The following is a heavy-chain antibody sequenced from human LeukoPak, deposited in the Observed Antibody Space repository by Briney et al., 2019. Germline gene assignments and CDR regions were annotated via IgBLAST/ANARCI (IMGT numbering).Heavy chain of an antibody. J-gene: IGHJ4*02. Sequence: KPSETLSLTCIVSGGSISSYYWSWIRQPPGKGLEWIGYIYYSGSTNYNPSLKSRVTISVDTSKNQFSLKLSSVTAADTAVYYCARLTYYYDSSGYPHFDYWGQGTLVTVSS. CDR2: IYYSGST. CDR1: GGSISSYY. CDR3: ARLTYYYDSSGYPHFDY. V-gene: IGHV4-59*08. D-gene: IGHD3-22*01.